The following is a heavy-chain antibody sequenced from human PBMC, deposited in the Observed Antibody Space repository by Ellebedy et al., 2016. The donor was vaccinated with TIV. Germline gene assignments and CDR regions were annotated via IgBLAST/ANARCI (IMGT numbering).Heavy chain of an antibody. D-gene: IGHD3-10*01. Sequence: MPSETLSLTCAVSGGSISSSNFWPWVRQAPGRLLEWIGEVYHSGSTYYNPSLESRVTMSVDKSKNQFSLKLSSVTAADTAVYYCARDRDVTSRGIIDSWGQGILVTVSS. CDR3: ARDRDVTSRGIIDS. CDR1: GGSISSSNF. V-gene: IGHV4-4*02. J-gene: IGHJ4*02. CDR2: VYHSGST.